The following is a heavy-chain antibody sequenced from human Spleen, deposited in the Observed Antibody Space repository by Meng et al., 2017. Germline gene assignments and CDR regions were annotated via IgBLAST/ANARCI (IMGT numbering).Heavy chain of an antibody. CDR1: GFTFSSYE. J-gene: IGHJ4*02. V-gene: IGHV3-74*01. CDR3: ARGRVVITR. Sequence: GESLKISCAASGFTFSSYEMNWVRQAPGKGLEWVSRINTDGTTTTYADSVKGRFTISRDNAKNTLYLQMNSLRGEDTAVYYCARGRVVITRWGQGTLVTVSS. D-gene: IGHD3-22*01. CDR2: INTDGTTT.